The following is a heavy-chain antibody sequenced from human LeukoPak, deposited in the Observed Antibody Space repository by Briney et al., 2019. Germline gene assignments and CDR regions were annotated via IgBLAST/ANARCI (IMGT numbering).Heavy chain of an antibody. Sequence: PSETLSLTCAVYGGSFSGYYWSWIRQPPGKGLEWIGEINHSGSTNYSPSLKSRVTISVDTSKNQFPLKLSSVTAADTAVYYCARVRGRRLTNDAFDIWGQGTMVTVSS. CDR3: ARVRGRRLTNDAFDI. V-gene: IGHV4-34*01. D-gene: IGHD6-19*01. CDR2: INHSGST. CDR1: GGSFSGYY. J-gene: IGHJ3*02.